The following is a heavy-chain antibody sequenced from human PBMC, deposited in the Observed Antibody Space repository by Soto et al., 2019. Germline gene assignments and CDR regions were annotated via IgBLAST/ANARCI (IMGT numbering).Heavy chain of an antibody. J-gene: IGHJ6*02. V-gene: IGHV4-59*01. CDR1: GGSISSYY. Sequence: SETLSLTCTVSGGSISSYYWSWIRQPPGKGLEWIGYIYYSGSTNYNPSLKSRVTISVDTSKNQFSLKLSPVTAADTAVYYCARVGDSSSWPYYYYGMDVWGQGTTVTVSS. CDR3: ARVGDSSSWPYYYYGMDV. CDR2: IYYSGST. D-gene: IGHD6-13*01.